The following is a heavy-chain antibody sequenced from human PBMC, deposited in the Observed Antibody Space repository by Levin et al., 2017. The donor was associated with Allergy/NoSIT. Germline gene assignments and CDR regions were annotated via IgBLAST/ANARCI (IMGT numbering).Heavy chain of an antibody. D-gene: IGHD6-19*01. CDR3: ARHRRQWLAQFFDY. CDR1: GGSISSSSYY. V-gene: IGHV4-39*01. J-gene: IGHJ4*02. CDR2: IYYSGST. Sequence: ASETLSLTCTVSGGSISSSSYYWGWIRQPPGKGLEWIGSIYYSGSTYYNPSLKSRVTISVDTSKNQFSLKLSSVTAADPAVYYCARHRRQWLAQFFDYWGQGTLVTVSS.